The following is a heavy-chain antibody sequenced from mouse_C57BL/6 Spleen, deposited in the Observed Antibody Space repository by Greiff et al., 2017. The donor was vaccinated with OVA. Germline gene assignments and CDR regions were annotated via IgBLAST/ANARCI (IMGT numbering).Heavy chain of an antibody. CDR2: IYPGSGST. CDR1: GYTFTTYS. J-gene: IGHJ2*01. CDR3: AREEGDPDY. Sequence: QVQLQQPGAELVKPGASVKMSCKASGYTFTTYSITWVKQMPGQSLEWIGDIYPGSGSTNYNEKFKSKATLTVDTSSSTAYMELSSLTAEDSAVYYCAREEGDPDYWGKGTTLTVSS. V-gene: IGHV1-55*01.